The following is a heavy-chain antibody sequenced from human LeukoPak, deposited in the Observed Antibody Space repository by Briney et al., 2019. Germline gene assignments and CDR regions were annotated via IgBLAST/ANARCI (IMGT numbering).Heavy chain of an antibody. CDR1: GYTFTSYY. Sequence: GASVKVSCKASGYTFTSYYMHWVRQAPGQGLEWMGWINPNSGGTNYAQKFQGRVTMTRDTSISTAYMELSRLRSDDTAVYYCARDPPRDFGVATYGMDVWGQGTTVTVSS. CDR2: INPNSGGT. CDR3: ARDPPRDFGVATYGMDV. J-gene: IGHJ6*02. V-gene: IGHV1-2*02. D-gene: IGHD3-3*01.